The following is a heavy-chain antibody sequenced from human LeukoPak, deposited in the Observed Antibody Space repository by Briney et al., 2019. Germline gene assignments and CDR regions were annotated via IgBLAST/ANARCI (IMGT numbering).Heavy chain of an antibody. D-gene: IGHD5-12*01. CDR2: IIPIFGTA. J-gene: IGHJ4*02. Sequence: ASVKVSCKASGGTFSSYAISWVRQAPGQGLEWMGGIIPIFGTANYAQKFQGRVTITTDESTSTAYMELSSLRSEDTAVYYCWGSGYDFVGTRFDYWGQGTLVTVSS. CDR3: WGSGYDFVGTRFDY. CDR1: GGTFSSYA. V-gene: IGHV1-69*05.